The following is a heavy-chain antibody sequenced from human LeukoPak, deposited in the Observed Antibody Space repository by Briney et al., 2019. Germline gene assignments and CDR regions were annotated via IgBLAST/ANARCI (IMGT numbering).Heavy chain of an antibody. J-gene: IGHJ3*02. D-gene: IGHD4-17*01. CDR3: ASGDPDAFDI. V-gene: IGHV4-61*05. CDR2: IYYSGST. Sequence: PSETLSLTCTVSGGSISSSSYYWGWIRQPPGKGLEWIGYIYYSGSTYYNPSLKSRVTISVDTSKNQFSLKLSSVTAADTAVYYCASGDPDAFDIWGQGTMVTVSS. CDR1: GGSISSSSYY.